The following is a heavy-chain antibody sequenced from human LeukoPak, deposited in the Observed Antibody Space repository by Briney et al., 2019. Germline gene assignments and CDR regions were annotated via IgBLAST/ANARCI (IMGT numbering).Heavy chain of an antibody. CDR3: ARELWELLVDY. J-gene: IGHJ4*02. D-gene: IGHD1-26*01. Sequence: RGFLRLSCAASGFTFSDYYMSWIRQAPGKGLEWVSYISSSGSTIYYADSVKGRFTISRDNAKNSLYLQMNSLRAEDTAVYYCARELWELLVDYWGQGTLVTVSS. CDR1: GFTFSDYY. V-gene: IGHV3-11*04. CDR2: ISSSGSTI.